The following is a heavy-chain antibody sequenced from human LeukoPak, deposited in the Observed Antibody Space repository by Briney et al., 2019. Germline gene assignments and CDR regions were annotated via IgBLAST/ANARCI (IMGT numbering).Heavy chain of an antibody. D-gene: IGHD3-16*01. CDR2: ISSSSSYI. V-gene: IGHV3-21*01. Sequence: PGGSLRLSRAASGFTFSSYSMNWVRQAPGKGLEWVSSISSSSSYIYYADSVKGRFTTSRDNAKNSLYLQMNSLGAEDTAVYYCARGPAPWGSQPYYFDYWGQGTLVTVSS. J-gene: IGHJ4*02. CDR1: GFTFSSYS. CDR3: ARGPAPWGSQPYYFDY.